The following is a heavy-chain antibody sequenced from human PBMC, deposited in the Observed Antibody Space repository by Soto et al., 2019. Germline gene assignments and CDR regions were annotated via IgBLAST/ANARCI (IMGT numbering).Heavy chain of an antibody. CDR3: AKGNSAWSYRFDR. D-gene: IGHD6-19*01. CDR1: GFIFTNCA. V-gene: IGHV3-23*01. J-gene: IGHJ5*02. CDR2: VSVNGGST. Sequence: GGSLRLSCAASGFIFTNCAMTWVRQAPGKGLEWVSTVSVNGGSTYYADSVKGRFTISRDNSKNTLYLQMNSLRAEDTALYYCAKGNSAWSYRFDRWGQGTPVTVSS.